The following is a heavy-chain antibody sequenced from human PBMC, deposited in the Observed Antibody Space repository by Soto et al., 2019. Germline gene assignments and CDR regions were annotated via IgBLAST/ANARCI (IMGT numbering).Heavy chain of an antibody. D-gene: IGHD6-19*01. V-gene: IGHV3-48*01. CDR3: TSRPGTAVAVLDY. J-gene: IGHJ4*02. CDR1: GFTFSAYS. CDR2: IGSTGSTI. Sequence: PGGSLRLSCAASGFTFSAYSMNWVRQAPGKGLEWVSYIGSTGSTIYYADSVRGRFTISRDNAKNTLNLQMDSLRAEDTAVYYCTSRPGTAVAVLDYWGQGTLVTVSS.